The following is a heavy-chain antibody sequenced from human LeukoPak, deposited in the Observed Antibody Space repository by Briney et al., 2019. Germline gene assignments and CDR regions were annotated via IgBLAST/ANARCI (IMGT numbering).Heavy chain of an antibody. Sequence: PGGSLRLSCAASGFTFSTYHMDWVRQAPGKGLEWVSTISSSSSSFKYYADSVKGRFTISRDNAKNSLYLQMNSLRAEDTAVYYCARAAGATALDYFDFWGQGTLVTVSS. CDR2: ISSSSSSFK. D-gene: IGHD1-26*01. CDR3: ARAAGATALDYFDF. J-gene: IGHJ4*02. V-gene: IGHV3-21*04. CDR1: GFTFSTYH.